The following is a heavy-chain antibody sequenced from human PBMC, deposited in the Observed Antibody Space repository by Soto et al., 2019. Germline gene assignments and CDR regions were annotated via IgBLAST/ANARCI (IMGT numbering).Heavy chain of an antibody. CDR3: AKERSYCSGGSCYSRALDY. Sequence: GGSLRLSCAASGFTFSSYAMSWVRQAPGKGLEWVSAISGSGGSTYYADSVKGRFTISRDNSKNTLYLQMNSLRAEDTAVYYCAKERSYCSGGSCYSRALDYWGQGTLVTVSS. CDR2: ISGSGGST. CDR1: GFTFSSYA. V-gene: IGHV3-23*01. J-gene: IGHJ4*02. D-gene: IGHD2-15*01.